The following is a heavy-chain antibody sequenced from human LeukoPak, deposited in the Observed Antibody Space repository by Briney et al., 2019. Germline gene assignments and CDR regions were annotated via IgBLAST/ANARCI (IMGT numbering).Heavy chain of an antibody. V-gene: IGHV1-2*02. CDR1: GYTFTGYY. CDR2: INPNSGGT. D-gene: IGHD3-10*01. J-gene: IGHJ5*02. Sequence: ASVKVSCKASGYTFTGYYMHWVRQAPGQGLEWMGWINPNSGGTNYAQKFQGRVTMTRDTSISTAYMELSRLRSDDTAVYYCARERKSLLWFGELLSWFDPWGQGTLVTVSS. CDR3: ARERKSLLWFGELLSWFDP.